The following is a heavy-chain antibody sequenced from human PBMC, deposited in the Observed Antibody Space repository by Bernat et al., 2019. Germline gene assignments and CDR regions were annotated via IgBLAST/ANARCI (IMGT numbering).Heavy chain of an antibody. D-gene: IGHD3-9*01. Sequence: QVQLQESGPGLVKPSETLSLTCTVSGGSVSSGSYYWSWIRQPPGKGLEWIGYIYYSGSTNYNPSLQSRVTMSVDTSKNQVSLKLNSVTAADTAVYYCGRGTSDWSWKLDYWGQGALVTVSS. CDR3: GRGTSDWSWKLDY. CDR1: GGSVSSGSYY. CDR2: IYYSGST. J-gene: IGHJ4*02. V-gene: IGHV4-61*01.